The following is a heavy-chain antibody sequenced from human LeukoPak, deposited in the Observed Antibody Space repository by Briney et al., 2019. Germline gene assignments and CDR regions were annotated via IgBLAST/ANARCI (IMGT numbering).Heavy chain of an antibody. J-gene: IGHJ6*04. CDR2: ITNGASST. CDR3: VRDSSVTRMDV. Sequence: GGSLRLSCAASGFTFSSDWMHWVRQAPGEGLVWVSRITNGASSTSYADSVKGRFTISRDNAKNTLYLEMSSLRAEDTAVYYCVRDSSVTRMDVWGKGTTVTVSS. D-gene: IGHD4-17*01. CDR1: GFTFSSDW. V-gene: IGHV3-74*01.